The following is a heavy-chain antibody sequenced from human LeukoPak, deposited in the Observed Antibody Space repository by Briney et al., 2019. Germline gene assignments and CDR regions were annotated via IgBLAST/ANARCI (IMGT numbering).Heavy chain of an antibody. D-gene: IGHD2-2*01. CDR2: INHSGST. CDR3: ARGPPAKPGTGYYYGMDV. J-gene: IGHJ6*02. CDR1: GGSFSGYY. V-gene: IGHV4-34*01. Sequence: SETLSLTCAVYGGSFSGYYWSWIRRPPGKGLEWIGEINHSGSTNYNPSLKSRVTISVDMSKNQFSLKLSSVTAADTAVYYCARGPPAKPGTGYYYGMDVWGQGTTVTVSS.